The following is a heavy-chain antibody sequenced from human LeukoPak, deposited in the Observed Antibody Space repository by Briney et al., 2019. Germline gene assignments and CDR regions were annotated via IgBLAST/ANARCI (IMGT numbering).Heavy chain of an antibody. CDR2: IIPIFGTA. CDR3: AREAIAAAGTGFSPLDY. D-gene: IGHD6-13*01. V-gene: IGHV1-69*13. CDR1: GGTFSSYA. Sequence: ASVKVSCKASGGTFSSYAISWARQAPGQGLEWMGGIIPIFGTANYAQKFQGRVTITADESTSTAYMELSSLRSEDTAVYYCAREAIAAAGTGFSPLDYWGQGTLVTVSS. J-gene: IGHJ4*02.